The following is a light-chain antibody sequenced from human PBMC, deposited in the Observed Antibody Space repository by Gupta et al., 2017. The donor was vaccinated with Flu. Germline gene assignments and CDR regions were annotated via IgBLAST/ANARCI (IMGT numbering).Light chain of an antibody. Sequence: SLGGGATINCNTSQRSLYSCNNNNYLGWYQQKPEQPPKLLIYWASTRTSGVPDRFSGSGSGTDFTLTISSLQAEDVVVYYCQQYYSTSYTFGQGTKLEIK. CDR3: QQYYSTSYT. V-gene: IGKV4-1*01. CDR1: QRSLYSCNNNNY. J-gene: IGKJ2*01. CDR2: WAS.